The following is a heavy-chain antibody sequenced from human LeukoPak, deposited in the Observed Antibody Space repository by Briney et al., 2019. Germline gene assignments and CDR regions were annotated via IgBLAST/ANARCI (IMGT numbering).Heavy chain of an antibody. J-gene: IGHJ4*02. V-gene: IGHV3-48*03. Sequence: SGGSLRLSCAASGFTFSNYDMNWVRQAPGKGLEWVSYIGSGGSTIYYADSVRGRFTISRDNAKNSLYLQVNSLRAEDTAVYYCARDNSRLEDYWGQGTLVTVSS. CDR2: IGSGGSTI. CDR1: GFTFSNYD. D-gene: IGHD6-19*01. CDR3: ARDNSRLEDY.